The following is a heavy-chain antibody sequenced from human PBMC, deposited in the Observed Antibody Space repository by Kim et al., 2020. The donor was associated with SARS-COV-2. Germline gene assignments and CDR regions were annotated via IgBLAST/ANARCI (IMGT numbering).Heavy chain of an antibody. CDR2: IKSKTDGGTT. D-gene: IGHD3-10*01. J-gene: IGHJ4*02. V-gene: IGHV3-15*01. Sequence: GGSLRLSCAASGFTFSNAWMSWVRQAPGKGLEWVGRIKSKTDGGTTDYAAPVKGRFTISRDDSKNTLYLQMNRLKTEDTAVYYCTTDEVLWFGGPLDYWGQGTLVTVSS. CDR3: TTDEVLWFGGPLDY. CDR1: GFTFSNAW.